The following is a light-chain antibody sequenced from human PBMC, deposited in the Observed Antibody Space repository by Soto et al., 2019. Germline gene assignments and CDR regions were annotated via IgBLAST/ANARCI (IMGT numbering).Light chain of an antibody. Sequence: EMLLTQSPGTLSLSPGERATLSCRASQSVSSSSLAWYQQKPGQAPRLLIYGASTRATGIPDRFSGSESGTDFTLTISRLEPEDFAVYYCQQHGSSPYTFGQGTKVDIK. V-gene: IGKV3-20*01. J-gene: IGKJ2*01. CDR2: GAS. CDR3: QQHGSSPYT. CDR1: QSVSSSS.